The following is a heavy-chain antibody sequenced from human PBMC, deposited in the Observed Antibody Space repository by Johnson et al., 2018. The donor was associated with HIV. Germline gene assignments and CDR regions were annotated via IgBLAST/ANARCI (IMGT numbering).Heavy chain of an antibody. J-gene: IGHJ3*02. CDR1: GFTFSDYY. Sequence: QVQLVESGGGLVQPGGSLRLSCAASGFTFSDYYMSWIRQAPGKGLEWVSYISPSGGTFFHADSVKGRFTISRDNAKNSLYLQMNSLRAEDTAVYYCAKSTRGNWGSCFDIWGQGTMVTV. CDR3: AKSTRGNWGSCFDI. CDR2: ISPSGGTF. V-gene: IGHV3-11*04. D-gene: IGHD7-27*01.